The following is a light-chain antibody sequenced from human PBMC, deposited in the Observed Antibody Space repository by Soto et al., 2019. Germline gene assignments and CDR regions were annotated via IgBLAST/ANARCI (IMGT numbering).Light chain of an antibody. CDR3: QHYNYWPYT. CDR1: QGISSY. Sequence: AIRMTQPPSSLSASHGDRVTITCRASQGISSYLAWYQQKPGKAPKLLIYAASTLQSGVPSRFSGSGSGTEFTLTISSLQSEDFAVYYCQHYNYWPYTLGQGAKV. J-gene: IGKJ2*01. CDR2: AAS. V-gene: IGKV1-8*01.